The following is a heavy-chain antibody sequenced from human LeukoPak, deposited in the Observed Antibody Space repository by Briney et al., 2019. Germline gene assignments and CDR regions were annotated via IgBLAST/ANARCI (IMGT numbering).Heavy chain of an antibody. J-gene: IGHJ3*02. CDR2: FIPAFNTA. Sequence: SVKVSCKASGNTFDTYTISWVRQIPGQGLEWMGGFIPAFNTAHYARKFQGRVTITMDASTTTDFMEMSSLRFEDTAVYYCVRDKGLTGDTCAFDIWGQGTMVTVSS. D-gene: IGHD7-27*01. CDR3: VRDKGLTGDTCAFDI. CDR1: GNTFDTYT. V-gene: IGHV1-69*05.